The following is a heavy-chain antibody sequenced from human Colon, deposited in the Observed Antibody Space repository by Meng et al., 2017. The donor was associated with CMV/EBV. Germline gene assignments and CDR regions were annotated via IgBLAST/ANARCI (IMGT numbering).Heavy chain of an antibody. Sequence: GESLKISCAASGFSISPYAMQWVRQAPGKGLEWVAVISFDASNKRYADSVKGRFAISRDNSKDTLYLEMNSLRTEDTAVYYCARDAVVGPTSRSGIGYFDQWGQGTLVTSPQ. V-gene: IGHV3-30*01. CDR3: ARDAVVGPTSRSGIGYFDQ. CDR1: GFSISPYA. J-gene: IGHJ4*02. CDR2: ISFDASNK. D-gene: IGHD1-26*01.